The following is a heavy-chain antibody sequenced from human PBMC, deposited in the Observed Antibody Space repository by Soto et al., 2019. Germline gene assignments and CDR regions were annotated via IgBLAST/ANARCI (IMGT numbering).Heavy chain of an antibody. J-gene: IGHJ5*02. CDR1: GFTVSSNY. V-gene: IGHV3-66*01. CDR3: ARAPYSGYDFVDWFDP. D-gene: IGHD5-12*01. Sequence: EVQLVESGGGLVQPGGSLRLSCAASGFTVSSNYMSWVRQAPGKGLEWVSVIYSGGSTYYADSVKGRFTISRDNSKNTLYLQMNRLRAEDTAVYYCARAPYSGYDFVDWFDPWGQGTLVTVSS. CDR2: IYSGGST.